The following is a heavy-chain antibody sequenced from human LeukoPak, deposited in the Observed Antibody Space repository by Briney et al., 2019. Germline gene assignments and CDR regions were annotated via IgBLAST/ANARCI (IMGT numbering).Heavy chain of an antibody. CDR2: ISYNEGGT. D-gene: IGHD4/OR15-4a*01. Sequence: GGSLRLSCAASGFTLSTYSMHWVRQAPGRGLEYVSAISYNEGGTYYANSVKGRFTISRDNSKNTLYLQMNSLRAEDTAVYYCARRAGAYSHPYDYWGQGTLVPVSS. V-gene: IGHV3-64*01. J-gene: IGHJ4*02. CDR1: GFTLSTYS. CDR3: ARRAGAYSHPYDY.